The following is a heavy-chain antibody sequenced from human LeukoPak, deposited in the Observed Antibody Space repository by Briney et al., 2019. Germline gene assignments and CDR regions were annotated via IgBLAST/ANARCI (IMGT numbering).Heavy chain of an antibody. D-gene: IGHD4-17*01. V-gene: IGHV3-21*04. J-gene: IGHJ1*01. CDR2: ISSSGKYI. Sequence: GGSLRLSCVRSGFTFSSYTMNWVRQAPGKGLLWVSSISSSGKYIYYADSVRGRFTIARDDAKNALFLHMNSLRAEDTDLYYLATWDDYGDYVAFQHWAQGTLVGVSS. CDR3: ATWDDYGDYVAFQH. CDR1: GFTFSSYT.